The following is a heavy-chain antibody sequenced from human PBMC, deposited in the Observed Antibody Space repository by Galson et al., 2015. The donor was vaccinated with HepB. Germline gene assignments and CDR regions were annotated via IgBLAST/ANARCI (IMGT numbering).Heavy chain of an antibody. V-gene: IGHV3-30*18. CDR3: AKEGKWFGELGPTLDH. CDR2: ISYDGSNK. D-gene: IGHD3-10*01. J-gene: IGHJ4*02. Sequence: SLRLSCAASGFTFSSYGMHWVRQAPGKGLEWVAVISYDGSNKYYADSVKGRFTISRDNSKSTLYLQMNSLRAEDTAVYYCAKEGKWFGELGPTLDHWGQGTLVTVSS. CDR1: GFTFSSYG.